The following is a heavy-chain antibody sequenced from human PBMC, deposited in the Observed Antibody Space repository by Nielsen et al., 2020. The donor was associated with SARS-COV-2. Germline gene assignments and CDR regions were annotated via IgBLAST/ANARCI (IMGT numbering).Heavy chain of an antibody. J-gene: IGHJ2*01. D-gene: IGHD3-22*01. CDR3: TRDRDYYDSSGYHWYFDL. CDR2: IRSKAYGGTT. Sequence: GESLKISCTASGFTFGDYAMSWVRRAPGEGLEWVGFIRSKAYGGTTEYAASVKGRFTISRDDSKSIAYLQMNSLKTEDTAVYYCTRDRDYYDSSGYHWYFDLWGRGTLVTVSS. CDR1: GFTFGDYA. V-gene: IGHV3-49*04.